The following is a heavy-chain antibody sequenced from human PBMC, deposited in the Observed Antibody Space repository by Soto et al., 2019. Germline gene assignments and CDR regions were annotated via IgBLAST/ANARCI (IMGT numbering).Heavy chain of an antibody. CDR3: ARSNFDY. CDR1: GFTFGFYG. CDR2: ISSSISNI. J-gene: IGHJ4*02. Sequence: HPGGSLRLSCAASGFTFGFYGMNWVRQAPGKGLEWISHISSSISNIYYADSVKGRFTISRDNAKNSLYLQMNSLRAEDTAVYYCARSNFDYWGQGALVTVSS. V-gene: IGHV3-48*01.